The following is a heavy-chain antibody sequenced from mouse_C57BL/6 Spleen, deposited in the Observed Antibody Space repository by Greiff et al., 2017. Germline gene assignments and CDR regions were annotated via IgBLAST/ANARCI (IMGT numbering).Heavy chain of an antibody. CDR3: ARVNTYYSNGYYFDY. J-gene: IGHJ2*01. CDR2: INPYNGDT. D-gene: IGHD2-5*01. CDR1: GYSFTGYF. V-gene: IGHV1-20*01. Sequence: VQLQQSGPELVKPGDSVKISCKASGYSFTGYFMNWVMQSHGKSLEWIGRINPYNGDTFYNQKFKGKATLTVDISSSTAHMELRSLTSEDSAVYYCARVNTYYSNGYYFDYWGQGTTLTVSS.